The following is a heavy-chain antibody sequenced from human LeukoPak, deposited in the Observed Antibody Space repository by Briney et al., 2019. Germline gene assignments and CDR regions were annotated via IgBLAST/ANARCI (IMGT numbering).Heavy chain of an antibody. D-gene: IGHD6-19*01. CDR2: ISAYNGNT. Sequence: GASVKVSCKASGYTFTSYGISWVRQAPGQGLEWMGWISAYNGNTNYAQKLQGRVTMTTDTSTGTAYMELRSLRSDDTAVYYCARESSGWYSGNNWFDPWGQGTLVTVSS. J-gene: IGHJ5*02. CDR3: ARESSGWYSGNNWFDP. CDR1: GYTFTSYG. V-gene: IGHV1-18*01.